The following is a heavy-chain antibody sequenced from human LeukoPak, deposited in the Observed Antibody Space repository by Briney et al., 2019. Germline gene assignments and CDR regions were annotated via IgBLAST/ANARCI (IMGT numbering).Heavy chain of an antibody. Sequence: SETLSLTCTVSGGSISSGSYYWSWIRQPAGKGLEWIGRIYTSGSTNYNPSLKSRVTISVDTSKNQFSLKLSSVTAADTAVYYCARDVGNSVWGQGTPVTVSS. CDR3: ARDVGNSV. CDR2: IYTSGST. CDR1: GGSISSGSYY. J-gene: IGHJ4*02. D-gene: IGHD4-23*01. V-gene: IGHV4-61*02.